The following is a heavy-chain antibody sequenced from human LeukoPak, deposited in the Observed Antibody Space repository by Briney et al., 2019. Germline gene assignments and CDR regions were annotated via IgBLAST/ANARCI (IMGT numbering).Heavy chain of an antibody. V-gene: IGHV4-59*01. D-gene: IGHD1-7*01. CDR3: ARGSRELYYFDY. CDR1: GGSISSYY. Sequence: TSSETLSLTCTVSGGSISSYYWSWIRQPPGKGLEWIGYIYYSGSTKYNPSLKSRVTISVDASKTQFSLKLNSVTAADAAVYYCARGSRELYYFDYWGQGTLVTVSS. J-gene: IGHJ4*02. CDR2: IYYSGST.